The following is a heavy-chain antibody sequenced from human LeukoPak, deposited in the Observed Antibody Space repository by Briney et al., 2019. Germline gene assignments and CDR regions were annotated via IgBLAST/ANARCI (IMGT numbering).Heavy chain of an antibody. CDR2: ISSSSSYI. J-gene: IGHJ4*02. CDR1: GFTFSSYS. CDR3: ARGQSGSYLIGY. Sequence: GGSLRLSCAASGFTFSSYSMNWVRQAPGKGLEWVSSISSSSSYIYYADSVKGRFTISRDNAKNSLYLQMNSLRAEDTAVYYCARGQSGSYLIGYWGQGTLVTVSS. V-gene: IGHV3-21*01. D-gene: IGHD1-26*01.